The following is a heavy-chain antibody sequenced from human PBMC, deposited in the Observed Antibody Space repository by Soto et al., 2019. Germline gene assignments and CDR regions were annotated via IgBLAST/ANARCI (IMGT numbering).Heavy chain of an antibody. V-gene: IGHV3-23*01. J-gene: IGHJ3*01. D-gene: IGHD3-22*01. Sequence: GGSLRLSCLASGFTFSNYAMSWVRQSPGKGLEWVSGVSSTGTSPYYAGSVQGRFTISRDNSKNMFYLQMKSLRAEDTAIYYCAKARPSGGYYYVEAFDVWGQGTMVTVSS. CDR2: VSSTGTSP. CDR1: GFTFSNYA. CDR3: AKARPSGGYYYVEAFDV.